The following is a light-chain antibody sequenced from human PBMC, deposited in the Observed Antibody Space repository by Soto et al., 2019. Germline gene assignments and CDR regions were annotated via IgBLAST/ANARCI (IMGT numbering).Light chain of an antibody. J-gene: IGLJ1*01. Sequence: QSALTQPASESRSPGQSITISCTGTSSDVGSYNLVSWYQQHPGKAPKLMIYEGSKRPSGISNRFSGSKSGNTASLTISGLQAEDEAEYYCCSYADSSRIYVFGSGTKLT. CDR1: SSDVGSYNL. CDR2: EGS. V-gene: IGLV2-23*01. CDR3: CSYADSSRIYV.